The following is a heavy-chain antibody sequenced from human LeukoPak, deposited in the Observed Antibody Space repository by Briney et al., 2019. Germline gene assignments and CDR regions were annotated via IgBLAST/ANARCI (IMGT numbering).Heavy chain of an antibody. V-gene: IGHV3-11*01. D-gene: IGHD2-2*01. CDR2: ISSSGSTI. Sequence: SGGSLRLSCAASGFTFSDYYMSWIRQAPGKGLEWVSYISSSGSTIYYADSVKGRFTISRDNAKNSLYLQMNSLRAEDTAVYYCARDLVPASNWFDPWGQGTLVTVSS. CDR1: GFTFSDYY. J-gene: IGHJ5*02. CDR3: ARDLVPASNWFDP.